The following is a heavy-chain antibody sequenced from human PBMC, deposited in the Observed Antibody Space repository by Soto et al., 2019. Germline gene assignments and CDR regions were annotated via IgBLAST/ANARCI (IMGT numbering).Heavy chain of an antibody. CDR3: ARDPDGNTWLDWFAP. CDR2: INAGNGNT. V-gene: IGHV1-3*01. Sequence: VASVKVSCKASGFTFSTYGIHWVRQAPGQRLEWMGWINAGNGNTKYSQKFQGRVTITRDTSASSAYMELTSLTSEDTGVYFCARDPDGNTWLDWFAPWG. CDR1: GFTFSTYG. D-gene: IGHD3-9*01. J-gene: IGHJ5*02.